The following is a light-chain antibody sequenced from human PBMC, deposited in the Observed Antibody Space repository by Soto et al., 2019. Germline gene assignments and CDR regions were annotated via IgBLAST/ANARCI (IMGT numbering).Light chain of an antibody. V-gene: IGLV2-8*01. J-gene: IGLJ1*01. CDR1: SSDVGGYDY. Sequence: QSVLTQPPSASGSPGQSVTISCTGTSSDVGGYDYVSWYQQHPGKAPKLMIYEVTIRPSGVSDRFSGSKSGNTASLTVSGLQDEDQADHSCSSYTGGNPSYVFGTGTKVTVL. CDR2: EVT. CDR3: SSYTGGNPSYV.